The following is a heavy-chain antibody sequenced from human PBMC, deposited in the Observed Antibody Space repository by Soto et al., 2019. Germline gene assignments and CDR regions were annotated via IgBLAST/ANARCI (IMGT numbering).Heavy chain of an antibody. Sequence: SETLSLTCTVSGGSISSYYWSWIRQPPGKGLEWIGYIYYSGSTNYNPSLKSRVTISVDTSKNQFSLKLSSVTAADTAVYYCARSGPPRATIPDWGQGTLVTVSS. D-gene: IGHD5-12*01. CDR3: ARSGPPRATIPD. CDR2: IYYSGST. CDR1: GGSISSYY. V-gene: IGHV4-59*01. J-gene: IGHJ4*02.